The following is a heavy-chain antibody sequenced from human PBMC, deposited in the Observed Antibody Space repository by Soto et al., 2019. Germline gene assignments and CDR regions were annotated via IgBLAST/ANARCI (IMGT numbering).Heavy chain of an antibody. Sequence: PVGSLRLSCAASGFTFSSYGMHWVRQAPGKGLEWVAVIWYDGSNKYYADSVKGRFTISRDNSKNTLYLQMNSLRAEDTAVYYCARPNRVQLEKSGINYYYGMDVWGQGTTVTVS. CDR1: GFTFSSYG. J-gene: IGHJ6*02. V-gene: IGHV3-33*01. CDR2: IWYDGSNK. CDR3: ARPNRVQLEKSGINYYYGMDV. D-gene: IGHD1-1*01.